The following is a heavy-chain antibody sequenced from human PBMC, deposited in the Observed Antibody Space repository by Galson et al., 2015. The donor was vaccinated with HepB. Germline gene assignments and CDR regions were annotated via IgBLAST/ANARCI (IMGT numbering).Heavy chain of an antibody. Sequence: SLRLSCAASGFTFDDYAMHWVRQAPRKGLEWVSGISWNSGSIGYADSVKGRFTISRDNAKNSLYLQMNSLRAEDTALYYCAKDRDSGGYSVAFDIWGQGAMVTVSS. CDR1: GFTFDDYA. J-gene: IGHJ3*02. CDR2: ISWNSGSI. V-gene: IGHV3-9*01. CDR3: AKDRDSGGYSVAFDI. D-gene: IGHD1-26*01.